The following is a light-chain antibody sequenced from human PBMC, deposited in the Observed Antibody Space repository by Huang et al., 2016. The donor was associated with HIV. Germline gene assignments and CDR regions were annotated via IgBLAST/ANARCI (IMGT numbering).Light chain of an antibody. CDR1: QNITNY. Sequence: DIQMTQSPLSLSASVGDNVTITCRPSQNITNYLNWYQQKPGKAPNLLIYTTSTLQSGVPSRCSGSGSGTDFPLTINNLQPEYFTTYYCQQSYRSPLTFGGGTRVEI. CDR3: QQSYRSPLT. V-gene: IGKV1-39*01. J-gene: IGKJ4*01. CDR2: TTS.